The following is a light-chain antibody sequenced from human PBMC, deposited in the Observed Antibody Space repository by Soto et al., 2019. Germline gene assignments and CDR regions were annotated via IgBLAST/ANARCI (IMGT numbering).Light chain of an antibody. V-gene: IGLV2-23*01. CDR2: EGS. Sequence: QSALTQPASVSGSPGQSIIISCTGTSSDVGGYNYVSWYQQHPGKAPKLMIYEGSKRPSGVSNRFSGSKSGNTASLTISGLQAEDEADYYCCSYAGSSSWVFGGGTKLTVL. CDR1: SSDVGGYNY. J-gene: IGLJ3*02. CDR3: CSYAGSSSWV.